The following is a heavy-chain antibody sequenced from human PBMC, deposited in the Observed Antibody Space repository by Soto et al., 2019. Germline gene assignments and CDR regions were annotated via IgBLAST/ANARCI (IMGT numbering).Heavy chain of an antibody. Sequence: ASVKVSCKASGYTFTSYGISWVRQAPGQGLEWMGWISAYNGNTNYAQKLQGRVTMTTDTSTSTAYMELRSLRSDDTAVYYCARDLASGIAKKYYYYCYYGMDVWGQGATVTVYS. CDR1: GYTFTSYG. J-gene: IGHJ6*02. CDR2: ISAYNGNT. CDR3: ARDLASGIAKKYYYYCYYGMDV. D-gene: IGHD3-10*01. V-gene: IGHV1-18*04.